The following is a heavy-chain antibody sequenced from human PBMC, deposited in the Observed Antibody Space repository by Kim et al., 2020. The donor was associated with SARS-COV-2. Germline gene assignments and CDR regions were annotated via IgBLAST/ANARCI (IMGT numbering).Heavy chain of an antibody. CDR2: ISPSGGST. J-gene: IGHJ4*02. CDR1: GFAFSSYA. D-gene: IGHD6-13*01. CDR3: AKVGGSSWTTYYFDC. Sequence: GWSLRLSCAASGFAFSSYAMTWVRQAPGKGLEWVSNISPSGGSTYSADSVKGRFTISRDNSKNTLHLQMNSLRAEDTALYYCAKVGGSSWTTYYFDCWGQGALVTVSS. V-gene: IGHV3-23*01.